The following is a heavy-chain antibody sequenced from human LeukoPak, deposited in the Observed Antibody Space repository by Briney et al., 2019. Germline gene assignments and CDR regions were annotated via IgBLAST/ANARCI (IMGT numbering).Heavy chain of an antibody. Sequence: PGGSLRLSCAASGFTFSSYGMSWVRQAPGKGLEWASGLSGSGSYTYYADSVKGRFTISRDNSKNTLYLQMNGLRAEDTAIYYCARAVYTGGYGGFYFDYWGQGTLVTVSS. CDR1: GFTFSSYG. CDR2: LSGSGSYT. J-gene: IGHJ4*02. D-gene: IGHD1-26*01. V-gene: IGHV3-23*01. CDR3: ARAVYTGGYGGFYFDY.